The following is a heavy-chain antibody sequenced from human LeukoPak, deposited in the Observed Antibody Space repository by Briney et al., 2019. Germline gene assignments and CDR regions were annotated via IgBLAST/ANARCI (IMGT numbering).Heavy chain of an antibody. V-gene: IGHV4-61*01. CDR3: ARGDDYYDSSGYY. D-gene: IGHD3-22*01. Sequence: SETLSLTCTISGGSVSSGSYYWSWIRQPPGKRLEWIGYIYYSGSTNYNPSLKSRVTISVDTSKNQFSLKLSSVTAADTAVYYCARGDDYYDSSGYYWGQGTLVTVSS. CDR2: IYYSGST. CDR1: GGSVSSGSYY. J-gene: IGHJ4*02.